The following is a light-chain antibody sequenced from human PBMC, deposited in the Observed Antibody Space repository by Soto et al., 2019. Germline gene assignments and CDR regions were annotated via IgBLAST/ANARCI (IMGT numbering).Light chain of an antibody. CDR1: SSDVGGYNY. CDR3: CSYAGSFWV. CDR2: DVS. V-gene: IGLV2-11*01. Sequence: QSALTQPRSVSGSPGQSVTISCTGPSSDVGGYNYVSWYQQHPGKAPKLMIYDVSKRPSGVPDRFSGSKSGNTASLTISGLQAEDEADYYCCSYAGSFWVFGGGTKLTVL. J-gene: IGLJ3*02.